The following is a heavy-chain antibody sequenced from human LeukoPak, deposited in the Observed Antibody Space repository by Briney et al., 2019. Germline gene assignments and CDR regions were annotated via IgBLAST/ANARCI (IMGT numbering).Heavy chain of an antibody. J-gene: IGHJ5*02. CDR1: GYTFTGYY. CDR3: ARVAAGNWFDP. Sequence: ASVKVSCKASGYTFTGYYMHWVRQAPGQGLEWMGWISPNSGGANYAQKFQGRVTMTRDTSISTAYMELSRLTSDDTAVYYCARVAAGNWFDPWGQGTLVTVSS. CDR2: ISPNSGGA. V-gene: IGHV1-2*02. D-gene: IGHD6-13*01.